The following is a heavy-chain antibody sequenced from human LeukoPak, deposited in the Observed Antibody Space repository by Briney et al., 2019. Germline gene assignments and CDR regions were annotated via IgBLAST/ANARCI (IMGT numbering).Heavy chain of an antibody. J-gene: IGHJ4*02. D-gene: IGHD3-22*01. CDR2: ISAYNGNT. CDR3: ARDFPRTRVYYDSSGLDY. Sequence: ASVKLSCKASGYTFTSYGISWVRQAPGQGLEWMGWISAYNGNTNYAQKLQGRVTMTTVTSTSTAYMELRSLRSDDTAVYYCARDFPRTRVYYDSSGLDYWGQGTLVTVSS. V-gene: IGHV1-18*01. CDR1: GYTFTSYG.